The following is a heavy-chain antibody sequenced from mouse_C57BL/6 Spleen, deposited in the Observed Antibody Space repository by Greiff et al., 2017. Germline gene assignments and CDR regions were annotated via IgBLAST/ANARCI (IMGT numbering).Heavy chain of an antibody. CDR1: GYTFTSYW. Sequence: QVQLQQPGAELVKPGASVKMSCKASGYTFTSYWITWVKQRPGQGLEWIGEIYPGSGSTNYNEKFKSKATLTVDTSSSTAYMQLSSLTSQDSAVYYWARGNCSSSPYWYFDVWGTGTTVTVSS. D-gene: IGHD1-1*01. V-gene: IGHV1-55*01. J-gene: IGHJ1*03. CDR2: IYPGSGST. CDR3: ARGNCSSSPYWYFDV.